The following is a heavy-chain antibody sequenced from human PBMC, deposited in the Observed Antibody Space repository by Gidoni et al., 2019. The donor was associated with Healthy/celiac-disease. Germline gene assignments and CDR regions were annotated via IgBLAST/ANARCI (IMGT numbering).Heavy chain of an antibody. CDR3: ARAGGYDFWSGYYTAFGVNWFDP. CDR2: IYYSGST. D-gene: IGHD3-3*01. J-gene: IGHJ5*02. CDR1: GGSISSYY. V-gene: IGHV4-59*01. Sequence: QVQLQESGPGLVKPSETLSLTCTVSGGSISSYYWSWIRQPPGKGLEWIGYIYYSGSTNYNPSLKSRVTISVDTSKNQFSLKLSSVTAADTAVYYCARAGGYDFWSGYYTAFGVNWFDPWGQGTLVSVSS.